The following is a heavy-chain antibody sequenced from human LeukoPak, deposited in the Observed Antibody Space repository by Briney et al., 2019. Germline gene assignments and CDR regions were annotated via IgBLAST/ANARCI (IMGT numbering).Heavy chain of an antibody. CDR3: ARLSYYLDD. V-gene: IGHV1-2*02. CDR2: INCNSGGT. D-gene: IGHD5/OR15-5a*01. J-gene: IGHJ6*03. Sequence: GASVKVSCKASGDSFTAYYMYWVRQAPGQGLEWLGWINCNSGGTSYAQKFQGRVIMTRDTSISTAYMELSSLRSDDTAVYYCARLSYYLDDWGKGTSVTVS. CDR1: GDSFTAYY.